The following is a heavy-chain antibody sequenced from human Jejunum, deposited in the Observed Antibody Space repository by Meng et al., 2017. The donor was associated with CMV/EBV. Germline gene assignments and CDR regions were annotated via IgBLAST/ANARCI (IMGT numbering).Heavy chain of an antibody. Sequence: SGFSFTAAWMHWVRQAPGKGLEWVARLTTTTRDYATPVNDRFTISRDDSTNTLYLQMNSLKTEDTAVYYCVADVPGSGRYLSQIDYWGQGTLVTVSS. CDR1: GFSFTAAW. D-gene: IGHD3-10*01. CDR3: VADVPGSGRYLSQIDY. V-gene: IGHV3-15*01. J-gene: IGHJ4*02. CDR2: LTTTTR.